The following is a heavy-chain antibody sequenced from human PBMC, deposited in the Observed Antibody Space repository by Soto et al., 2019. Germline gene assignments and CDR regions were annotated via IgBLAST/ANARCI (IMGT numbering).Heavy chain of an antibody. CDR2: IYYTGST. CDR1: GDSIKHYY. D-gene: IGHD3-16*02. Sequence: PSETLSLTCTVSGDSIKHYYWRWIRQPPGKRLEWIGYIYYTGSTTYNPSLETRVTMSLDTSKNQFYLKLSSVDAADTAVYYCANYRRTEEERFTLDSWDRGTLVTVSS. J-gene: IGHJ5*01. V-gene: IGHV4-59*01. CDR3: ANYRRTEEERFTLDS.